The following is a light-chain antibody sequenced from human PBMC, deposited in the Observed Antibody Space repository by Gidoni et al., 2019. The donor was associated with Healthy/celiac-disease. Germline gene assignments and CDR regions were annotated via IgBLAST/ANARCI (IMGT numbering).Light chain of an antibody. V-gene: IGLV1-40*01. CDR2: GNS. Sequence: HSALTQPPSVSGAPGQMVPISCTGSSSNNGAGYDVPWYQQLPGTAPKLLIYGNSNRPSGVPDRFSGSKSGTSASLAITGLQAEDEADYYCQSYDSSLSGYVVFGGGTKLTVL. CDR1: SSNNGAGYD. CDR3: QSYDSSLSGYVV. J-gene: IGLJ2*01.